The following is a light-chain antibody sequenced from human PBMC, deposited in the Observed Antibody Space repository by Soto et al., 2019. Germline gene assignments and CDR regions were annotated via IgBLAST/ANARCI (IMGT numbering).Light chain of an antibody. CDR2: GAS. J-gene: IGKJ1*01. V-gene: IGKV3-15*01. CDR1: QSVGFN. Sequence: IALSQAPATLSVSPGERATLSCRASQSVGFNLAWYQQKPGQAPRLLIYGASTRATGIPARFSGSGSGTEFTLTISSLQSEDFAIYYCQEYNDWPPWTFGQGTKVDI. CDR3: QEYNDWPPWT.